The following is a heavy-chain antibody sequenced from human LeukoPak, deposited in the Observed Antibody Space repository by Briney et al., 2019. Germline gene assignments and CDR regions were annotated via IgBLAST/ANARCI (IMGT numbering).Heavy chain of an antibody. Sequence: ASVKVSCKTSGYTFINSGITWVRQAPGQGLEWMGWIKGYNGDTAYAQMFQGRFSMTIDTSTSTSSMELSGLRSDDTAVYYCARSGHCSGSACYSEGIDFWGQGTLVTVSS. CDR3: ARSGHCSGSACYSEGIDF. D-gene: IGHD2-21*02. J-gene: IGHJ4*02. CDR2: IKGYNGDT. CDR1: GYTFINSG. V-gene: IGHV1-18*01.